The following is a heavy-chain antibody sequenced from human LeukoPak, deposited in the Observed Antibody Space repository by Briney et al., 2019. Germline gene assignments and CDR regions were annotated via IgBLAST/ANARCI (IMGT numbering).Heavy chain of an antibody. J-gene: IGHJ4*02. Sequence: HPGGSLRLSCAASGFTFSSYSMNWVRQAPGKGLEWVSYISDSSSTIYYAHSVKGRFTISRDNAKNSLYLQMNSLRAEDTAVYYCASHCSSTSCQIDYWGQGTLVTVSS. CDR2: ISDSSSTI. CDR1: GFTFSSYS. V-gene: IGHV3-48*01. CDR3: ASHCSSTSCQIDY. D-gene: IGHD2-2*01.